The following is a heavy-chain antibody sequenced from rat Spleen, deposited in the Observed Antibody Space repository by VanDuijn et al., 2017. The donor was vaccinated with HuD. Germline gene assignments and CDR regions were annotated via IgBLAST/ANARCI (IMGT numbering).Heavy chain of an antibody. CDR2: IWSGGST. V-gene: IGHV2-4*01. J-gene: IGHJ2*01. Sequence: QVHLKESGPGLVQSSQTLSLTCTVSGFSLTNYGVSWVRQPPGKGLEWIGAIWSGGSTDYNSALKSRLSISRDTSKSQVFLKMNSLQTEDTAIYYCTREPYFDYWGQGVMVTVSS. CDR3: TREPYFDY. CDR1: GFSLTNYG.